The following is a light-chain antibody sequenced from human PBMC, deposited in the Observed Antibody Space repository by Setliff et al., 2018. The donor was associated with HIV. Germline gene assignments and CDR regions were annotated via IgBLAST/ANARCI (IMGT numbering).Light chain of an antibody. CDR2: NND. CDR1: HSNIGSNT. J-gene: IGLJ1*01. V-gene: IGLV1-44*01. CDR3: AAWDVGLNAFYV. Sequence: QSVLTQPPSTSGTPGHRVIISCSGSHSNIGSNTVNWLQQLPGTAPKLLIYNNDQRPSGVPDRFSGSKSGTSASLAISGLQSEDEAEYYCAAWDVGLNAFYVFGTGTKVTVL.